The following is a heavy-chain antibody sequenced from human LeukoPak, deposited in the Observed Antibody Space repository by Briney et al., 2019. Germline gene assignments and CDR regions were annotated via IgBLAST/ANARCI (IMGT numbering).Heavy chain of an antibody. V-gene: IGHV3-21*04. CDR1: GFTFSSYS. Sequence: GGSLRLSCAASGFTFSSYSMNWVRQAPGKGLEWVSSISSSSSYIYYADSVKGRFTMSRDNSKNTLYLEMNSLRAEDTAVYYCAKDIVVVPAASNAFDVWGQGTMVTVSS. J-gene: IGHJ3*01. D-gene: IGHD2-2*01. CDR3: AKDIVVVPAASNAFDV. CDR2: ISSSSSYI.